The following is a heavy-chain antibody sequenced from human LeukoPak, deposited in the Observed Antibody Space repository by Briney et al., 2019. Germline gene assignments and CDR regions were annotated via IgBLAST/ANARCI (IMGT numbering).Heavy chain of an antibody. J-gene: IGHJ4*02. CDR1: GGSFSGYY. D-gene: IGHD6-13*01. CDR2: INHSGST. Sequence: SETLSLTCAVYGGSFSGYYWSWILQPPGKGLEWIGEINHSGSTNYNPSLKSRVTISVDTSKNQYSLKLSSVTAADTAVYYCARQGGVAAAGTPFDYWGQGTLVTVSS. V-gene: IGHV4-34*01. CDR3: ARQGGVAAAGTPFDY.